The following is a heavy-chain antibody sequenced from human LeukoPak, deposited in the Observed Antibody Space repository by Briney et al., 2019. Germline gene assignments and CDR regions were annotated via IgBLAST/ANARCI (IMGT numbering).Heavy chain of an antibody. Sequence: GASVKVSCKASGYTFTTYGFSWVRQAPGQGLEWMGWISVYNGNTNYTQKLQGRVTMTTDTSTNTAYMELRSLRSDDTAIYYCARGYRLHLGDLSAVSALDYWGQGTLVTVSS. CDR3: ARGYRLHLGDLSAVSALDY. CDR1: GYTFTTYG. D-gene: IGHD3-16*02. CDR2: ISVYNGNT. J-gene: IGHJ4*02. V-gene: IGHV1-18*01.